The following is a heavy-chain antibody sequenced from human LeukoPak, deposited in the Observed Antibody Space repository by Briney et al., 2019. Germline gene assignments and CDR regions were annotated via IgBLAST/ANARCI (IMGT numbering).Heavy chain of an antibody. J-gene: IGHJ4*02. D-gene: IGHD6-19*01. V-gene: IGHV4-39*01. Sequence: PSKTLSLTCTVSGDSSRSRSYCWGWIRQPPGKGLEWIGSIYNSGSTYYSPSLKSRVTMSVDTSTHQFSLELSSVTAADTAAYYCARHIQWLSSYYFDYWGPGILVTVSS. CDR2: IYNSGST. CDR3: ARHIQWLSSYYFDY. CDR1: GDSSRSRSYC.